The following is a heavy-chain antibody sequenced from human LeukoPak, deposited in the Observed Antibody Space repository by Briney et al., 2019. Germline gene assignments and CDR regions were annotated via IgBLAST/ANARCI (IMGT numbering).Heavy chain of an antibody. CDR2: IYYSGST. CDR3: ARNEIAAAGGFDY. V-gene: IGHV4-39*01. J-gene: IGHJ4*02. D-gene: IGHD6-13*01. CDR1: GRSISSSSYY. Sequence: SETLSLTCTVSGRSISSSSYYWGWLRQPPGKGLEWIGSIYYSGSTYYHPSLKSRVTISVDTSKTQFSLKLSSVTAADRAVYYCARNEIAAAGGFDYWGQGNLVTVSS.